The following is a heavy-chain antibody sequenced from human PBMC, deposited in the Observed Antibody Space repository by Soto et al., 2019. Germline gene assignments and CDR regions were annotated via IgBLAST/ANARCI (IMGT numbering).Heavy chain of an antibody. CDR3: ARDPWAAALQIAVDYMDV. CDR2: INPSGGST. V-gene: IGHV1-46*01. J-gene: IGHJ6*03. D-gene: IGHD6-19*01. Sequence: GASVKVSCKASGGTFSSYAISWVRQAPGQGLEWMGIINPSGGSTSYAQKFQGRVTMTRDTSTSTVYMELSSLRSEDTAVYYCARDPWAAALQIAVDYMDVWGKGTTVTVSS. CDR1: GGTFSSYA.